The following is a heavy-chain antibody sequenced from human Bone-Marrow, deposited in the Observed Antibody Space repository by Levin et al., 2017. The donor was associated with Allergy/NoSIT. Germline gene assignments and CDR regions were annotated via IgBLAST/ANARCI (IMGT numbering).Heavy chain of an antibody. Sequence: GGSLRLSCVASGITFSNAWMNWVRQAPGKGLEWVGRIKSNTDGATTDYAAPGNGRFTISRDDSRTTLHLQMNSLKAEDTAVYYCAARRRSFDYWGQGTLVTVSS. CDR1: GITFSNAW. J-gene: IGHJ4*02. D-gene: IGHD6-25*01. CDR2: IKSNTDGATT. CDR3: AARRRSFDY. V-gene: IGHV3-15*05.